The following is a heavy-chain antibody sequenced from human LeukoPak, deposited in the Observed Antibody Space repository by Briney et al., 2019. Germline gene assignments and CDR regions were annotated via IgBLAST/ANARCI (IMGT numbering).Heavy chain of an antibody. CDR3: AKEVPLHPYAFDI. Sequence: PGGSLRLSCAASGFTFSDYYMSWVRQAPGKGLEWVSAISGSGGNTYFADSVKGRFTISRDNSKNTLYLQMNSLRAEDTAVYYCAKEVPLHPYAFDIWGQGTMVTVSS. J-gene: IGHJ3*02. CDR1: GFTFSDYY. CDR2: ISGSGGNT. V-gene: IGHV3-23*01. D-gene: IGHD1-1*01.